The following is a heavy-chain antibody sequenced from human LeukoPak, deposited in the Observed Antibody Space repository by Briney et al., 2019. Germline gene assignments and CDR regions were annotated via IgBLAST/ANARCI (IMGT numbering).Heavy chain of an antibody. CDR1: GFTFSSYA. CDR2: ISSNGGST. J-gene: IGHJ4*02. V-gene: IGHV3-64*01. D-gene: IGHD3-10*01. CDR3: ARDRLPVLLWFGELDY. Sequence: GGSLRLSCAASGFTFSSYAMHWVRQAPGKGLEYVSAISSNGGSTYYANSVKGRFTISRDNSKNTLYLQMGSLRAEDMAVYYCARDRLPVLLWFGELDYWGQGTLGTVSS.